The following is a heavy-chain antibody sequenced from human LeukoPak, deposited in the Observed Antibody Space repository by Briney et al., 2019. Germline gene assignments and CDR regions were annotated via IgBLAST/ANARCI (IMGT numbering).Heavy chain of an antibody. V-gene: IGHV1-18*01. Sequence: GASVKVSCKASGYTFTSYGISWVRQAPGQGLEWMGWISVYNGNTNYAQKFQDRVTMTTDTSTSTAYMELRSLRSDDTGVYYCARDPVGPGRARIGVDILTAYYNVLGAFDIWGQGTMVTVSS. J-gene: IGHJ3*02. CDR2: ISVYNGNT. CDR3: ARDPVGPGRARIGVDILTAYYNVLGAFDI. D-gene: IGHD3-9*01. CDR1: GYTFTSYG.